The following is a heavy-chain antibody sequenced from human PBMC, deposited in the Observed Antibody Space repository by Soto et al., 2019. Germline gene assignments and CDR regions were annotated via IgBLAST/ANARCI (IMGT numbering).Heavy chain of an antibody. V-gene: IGHV3-30-3*01. CDR2: ISYDGSNK. D-gene: IGHD1-20*01. J-gene: IGHJ6*02. Sequence: XGSLRLSCAASGFTFSSYAMHWVRQAPGKGLEWVAVISYDGSNKYYADSVKGRFTISRDNSKNTLYLQMNSLRAEDTAVHYCARGLITGTRYYYYYGMDVWGQGPTVTVSS. CDR3: ARGLITGTRYYYYYGMDV. CDR1: GFTFSSYA.